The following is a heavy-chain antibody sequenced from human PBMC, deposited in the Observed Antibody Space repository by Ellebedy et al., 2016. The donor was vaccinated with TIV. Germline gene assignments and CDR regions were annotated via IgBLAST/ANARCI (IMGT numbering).Heavy chain of an antibody. D-gene: IGHD3-10*01. V-gene: IGHV3-23*01. Sequence: GESLKISXATSGIRFGDFFMSWVRQAPGRGLQWVSTISAGGDDTYLADSVKGRFTISRDNAKNTLYLQMNSLRADDTAVYYCAREPYYPHYLDYWGQGTLVTVSS. CDR1: GIRFGDFF. CDR3: AREPYYPHYLDY. CDR2: ISAGGDDT. J-gene: IGHJ4*02.